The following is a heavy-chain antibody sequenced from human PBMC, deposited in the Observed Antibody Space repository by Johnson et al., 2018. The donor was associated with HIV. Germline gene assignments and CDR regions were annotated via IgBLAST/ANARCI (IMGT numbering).Heavy chain of an antibody. V-gene: IGHV3-53*01. CDR1: GFTVSSNY. J-gene: IGHJ3*02. CDR3: ARWSADAFDI. CDR2: IYSGGST. Sequence: VQLVESGGGLIQPGGSLRLSCAAPGFTVSSNYMSWVRQAPGKGLEWVSDIYSGGSTYYADSVKGRFTISRDNSKNTLYLQMNSLRAGDTAVYYCARWSADAFDIWGQGTMVTVSS.